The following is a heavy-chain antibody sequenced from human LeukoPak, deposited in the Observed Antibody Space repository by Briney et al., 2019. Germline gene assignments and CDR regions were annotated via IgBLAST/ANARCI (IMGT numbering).Heavy chain of an antibody. CDR1: GLSFDVYG. D-gene: IGHD1-26*01. Sequence: GASLTLSCAASGLSFDVYGMSWVRPGAGEGLECASGIKWNGDNTGHADAVKGRFTILRDHPKNSLSMAMDSRRVEDMALYYCARTSDGNWFDPWGQGTLDSVSS. V-gene: IGHV3-20*04. CDR3: ARTSDGNWFDP. J-gene: IGHJ5*02. CDR2: IKWNGDNT.